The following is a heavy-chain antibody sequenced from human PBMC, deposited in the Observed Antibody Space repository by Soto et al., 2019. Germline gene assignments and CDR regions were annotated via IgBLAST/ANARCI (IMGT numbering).Heavy chain of an antibody. CDR2: IIPNLGTA. CDR1: GCTFSSYS. V-gene: IGHV1-69*13. CDR3: ARFMVSSSNNWFDP. Sequence: GAAVEVSCKASGCTFSSYSISWVLQAPGQGREGMGGIIPNLGTANYAQKFQGRVTITADESTRTAYMELSSLRSEDTAVYYCARFMVSSSNNWFDPWGQGTLVTVSS. J-gene: IGHJ5*02. D-gene: IGHD6-6*01.